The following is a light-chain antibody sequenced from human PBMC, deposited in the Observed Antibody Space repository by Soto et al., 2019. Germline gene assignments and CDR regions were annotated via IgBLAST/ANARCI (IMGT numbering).Light chain of an antibody. CDR1: QDVKSW. V-gene: IGKV1-12*01. J-gene: IGKJ4*01. CDR2: AAS. Sequence: IQMTQSPSSVSASVGDRVTITCRASQDVKSWLAWYQQKPGKAPKLLINAASTLHTGVPSRFSGSGAGTGFNFTISSLQPEDFATYYCQQGISFPLTFGGGTKVDIK. CDR3: QQGISFPLT.